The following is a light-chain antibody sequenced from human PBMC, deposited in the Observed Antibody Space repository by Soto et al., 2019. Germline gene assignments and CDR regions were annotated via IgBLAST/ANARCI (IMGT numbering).Light chain of an antibody. CDR3: QQSFTTPWT. Sequence: DIQMTHSPTTLSVSIGDRLTITCRASQSLTNYLNWYQQKPGTAPKLLIYAASTLQTGVPSRFSGSGSGTDFSLTITSLQREDFATYLCQQSFTTPWTFGQATIVDI. CDR1: QSLTNY. V-gene: IGKV1-39*01. J-gene: IGKJ1*01. CDR2: AAS.